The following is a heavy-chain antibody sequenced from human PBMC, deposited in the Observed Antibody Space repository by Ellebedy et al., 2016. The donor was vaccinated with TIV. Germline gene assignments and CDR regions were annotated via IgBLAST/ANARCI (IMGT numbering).Heavy chain of an antibody. V-gene: IGHV3-21*01. J-gene: IGHJ4*02. CDR2: ISSSSSYI. CDR1: GFTFSSYS. D-gene: IGHD1-7*01. CDR3: ARNSRWRNYWRIVAYYDY. Sequence: GESLKISXAASGFTFSSYSMNWVRQAPGKGLEWVSSISSSSSYIYYADSVKGRFTISRDNAKNSLYLQMNSLRAEDTAVYYCARNSRWRNYWRIVAYYDYWGQGTLVTVSS.